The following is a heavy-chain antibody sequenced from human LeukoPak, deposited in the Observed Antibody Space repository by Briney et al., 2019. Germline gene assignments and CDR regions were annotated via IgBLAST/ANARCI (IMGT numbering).Heavy chain of an antibody. CDR1: GYTFTTYF. V-gene: IGHV1-2*02. Sequence: ASVKVSCKASGYTFTTYFIHWVRQAPGQGLEWMGWIGPKSGDTSYSQKFQGRVTVTRDTSISTAYMELSRLRSDDTAVYYCGINRLGKALDIWGQGTMVTVSS. CDR3: GINRLGKALDI. CDR2: IGPKSGDT. J-gene: IGHJ3*02. D-gene: IGHD7-27*01.